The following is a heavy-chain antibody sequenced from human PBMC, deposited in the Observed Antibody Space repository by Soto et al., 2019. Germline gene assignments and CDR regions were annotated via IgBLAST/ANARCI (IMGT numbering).Heavy chain of an antibody. CDR2: ISGSGSST. Sequence: GGSLRLSCAASGFTFSSYAMSWVRQAPGKGLEWVSAISGSGSSTYYADSVKGRFTISRDNSKNTLYLQMNSLRAEDTAVYYCAKTIRGSEDILTGYSRYYYYYGMDVWGQGTTVTVSS. CDR3: AKTIRGSEDILTGYSRYYYYYGMDV. CDR1: GFTFSSYA. J-gene: IGHJ6*02. V-gene: IGHV3-23*01. D-gene: IGHD3-9*01.